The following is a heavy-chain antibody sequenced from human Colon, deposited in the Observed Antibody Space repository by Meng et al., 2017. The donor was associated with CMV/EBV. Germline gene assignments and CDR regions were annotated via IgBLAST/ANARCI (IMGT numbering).Heavy chain of an antibody. CDR1: GFTFSSYA. CDR3: ARDDGDY. V-gene: IGHV3-7*01. J-gene: IGHJ4*02. CDR2: INKDGSGK. D-gene: IGHD5-24*01. Sequence: GESLKISCGASGFTFSSYAMSWVRQAPGKGLEWVASINKDGSGKYYVASVRGRFTISRDNAKNSLYLQLDTLRAEDTALYYCARDDGDYWGQGMLVTVSS.